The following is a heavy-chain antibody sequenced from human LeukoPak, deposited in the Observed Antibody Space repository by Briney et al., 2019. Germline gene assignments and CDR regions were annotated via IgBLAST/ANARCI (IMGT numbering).Heavy chain of an antibody. V-gene: IGHV3-23*01. D-gene: IGHD3-10*01. Sequence: GGSLRLSCAASGFTFSSYSMNWVRQAPGKGLRWVSGISTSGGSTYYSDSVKGRFTISRDNSKNTLYLQMNSLRAEDTAVYYCAKGYYGSGSYGWFDPWGQGTLVTVSS. CDR3: AKGYYGSGSYGWFDP. CDR2: ISTSGGST. CDR1: GFTFSSYS. J-gene: IGHJ5*02.